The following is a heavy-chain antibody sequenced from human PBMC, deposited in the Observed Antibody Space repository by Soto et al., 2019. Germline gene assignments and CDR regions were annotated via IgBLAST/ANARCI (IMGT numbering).Heavy chain of an antibody. J-gene: IGHJ4*02. V-gene: IGHV1-18*01. CDR3: ARDPLGYSSGWSYFDY. Sequence: QVQLVQSGAEVKKPGASVKVSCKASGYTFTSYGISWVRQAPGQGLEWMGWISAYNGNTNYAQKLQGRVTMTTDTSTSAVYMELRSLRSDATAVYYCARDPLGYSSGWSYFDYWGQGTLVTVSS. CDR1: GYTFTSYG. CDR2: ISAYNGNT. D-gene: IGHD6-19*01.